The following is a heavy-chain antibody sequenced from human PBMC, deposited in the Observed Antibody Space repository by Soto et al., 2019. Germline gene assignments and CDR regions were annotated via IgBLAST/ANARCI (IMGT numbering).Heavy chain of an antibody. D-gene: IGHD1-26*01. CDR3: AKYGGSFPPYYFDS. CDR1: AFTFSSYA. CDR2: ISSTGASP. V-gene: IGHV3-23*01. Sequence: SGGSLRLSCVGSAFTFSSYAMSWVRQAPGKGLEWVSAISSTGASPYYADFVEGRFTISRDNSKNTLYLQMNSLRAQDAAVYICAKYGGSFPPYYFDSWGQGTLVTVSS. J-gene: IGHJ4*02.